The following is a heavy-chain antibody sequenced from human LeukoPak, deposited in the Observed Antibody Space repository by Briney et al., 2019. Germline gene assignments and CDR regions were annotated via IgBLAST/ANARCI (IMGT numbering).Heavy chain of an antibody. D-gene: IGHD3-10*01. CDR2: IIPILDMT. CDR3: ARDRAAHYYYYAMDV. J-gene: IGHJ6*02. Sequence: GASVKVSCKASGGTFNTYSFSWVRQAPGQGLEWMGRIIPILDMTDYAQKFQGRVTIIADKSTTAAYMELSSLRSEDTAVYFCARDRAAHYYYYAMDVWGQGTTVTVSS. CDR1: GGTFNTYS. V-gene: IGHV1-69*04.